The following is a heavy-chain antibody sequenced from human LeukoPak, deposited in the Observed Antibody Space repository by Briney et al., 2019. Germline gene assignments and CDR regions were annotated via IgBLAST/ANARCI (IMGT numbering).Heavy chain of an antibody. Sequence: ASVKVSCKASVGTFNSHAVSWVRQAPGQGLEWLGAIIPILRSANYAQKFQARGTITTDESTRTVYMELRSLRNEDTAVYFCARDRANIGTPLKAFDIWGQGTMVTVSS. V-gene: IGHV1-69*05. CDR1: VGTFNSHA. J-gene: IGHJ3*02. CDR2: IIPILRSA. CDR3: ARDRANIGTPLKAFDI. D-gene: IGHD1-7*01.